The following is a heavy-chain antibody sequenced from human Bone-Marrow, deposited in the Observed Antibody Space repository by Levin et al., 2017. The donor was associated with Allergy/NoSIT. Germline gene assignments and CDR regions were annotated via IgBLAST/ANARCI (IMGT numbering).Heavy chain of an antibody. Sequence: SETLSLTCTVSGGSITSYYWTWIRQSPEKRLEWIGYIYYSGSTNYNPSLKTRVTMSVDTSTNLFSLNLRSVTAADSAVYYCARATPSGGNSYYYFYMDVWGKGTTVTVSS. CDR1: GGSITSYY. D-gene: IGHD2-8*02. J-gene: IGHJ6*03. CDR2: IYYSGST. CDR3: ARATPSGGNSYYYFYMDV. V-gene: IGHV4-59*01.